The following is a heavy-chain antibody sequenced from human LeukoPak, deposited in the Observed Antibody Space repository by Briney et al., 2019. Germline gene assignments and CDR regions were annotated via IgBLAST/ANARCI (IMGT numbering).Heavy chain of an antibody. CDR3: ARGKRITIFGVVFDY. CDR1: GGSISSGDYY. CDR2: IYYSGST. Sequence: SQTLSLTCTVSGGSISSGDYYWRWIRQPPGKGLEWIGYIYYSGSTYYNPSLKSRVTISVDTSKNQFSLKLSSVTAADTAVYYCARGKRITIFGVVFDYWGQGTLVTVSS. D-gene: IGHD3-3*01. V-gene: IGHV4-30-4*01. J-gene: IGHJ4*02.